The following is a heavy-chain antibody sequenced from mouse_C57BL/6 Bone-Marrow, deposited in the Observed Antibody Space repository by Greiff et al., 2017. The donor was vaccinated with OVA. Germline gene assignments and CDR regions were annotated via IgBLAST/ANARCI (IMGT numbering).Heavy chain of an antibody. Sequence: EVKLVESGGGLVQPGGSLSLSCAASGFTFTDYYMSWVRQPPGKALEWLGFIRNKANGYTTEYSASVKGRFTISRDNSQSNLYLQMNALRAEDSATYYCARYIGTTVVATPHWYFDVWGTGTTVTVSS. CDR3: ARYIGTTVVATPHWYFDV. CDR2: IRNKANGYTT. CDR1: GFTFTDYY. J-gene: IGHJ1*03. V-gene: IGHV7-3*01. D-gene: IGHD1-1*01.